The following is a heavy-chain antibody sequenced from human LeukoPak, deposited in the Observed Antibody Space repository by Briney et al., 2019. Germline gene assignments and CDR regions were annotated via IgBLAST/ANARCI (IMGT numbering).Heavy chain of an antibody. CDR2: MNPNSGNT. CDR1: GYTFTSYD. Sequence: ASVKVSCKASGYTFTSYDINWVRQATGQGLEWMGWMNPNSGNTGYAQKFQGRVTMTRNTSISTAYMELSSLRSGDTAVYYCARGTIFGVVMTYNWFDPWGQGTLVTVSS. CDR3: ARGTIFGVVMTYNWFDP. D-gene: IGHD3-3*01. V-gene: IGHV1-8*01. J-gene: IGHJ5*02.